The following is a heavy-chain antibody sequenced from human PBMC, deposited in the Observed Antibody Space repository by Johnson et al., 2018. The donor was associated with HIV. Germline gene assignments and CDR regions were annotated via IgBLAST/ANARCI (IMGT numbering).Heavy chain of an antibody. V-gene: IGHV3-30-3*01. J-gene: IGHJ3*02. CDR3: ARSLGVVGAIGKGAFDI. Sequence: VQLVESGGGVVQPGRSLRLPCAASGFIFSSYAMHWVRQAPCQALEWVAVISYDGSNKYYADSVKGRFTISNDNSENTLDLQLNRLRAEDTAVYYCARSLGVVGAIGKGAFDIWSQGTMVTVSS. CDR1: GFIFSSYA. CDR2: ISYDGSNK. D-gene: IGHD1-26*01.